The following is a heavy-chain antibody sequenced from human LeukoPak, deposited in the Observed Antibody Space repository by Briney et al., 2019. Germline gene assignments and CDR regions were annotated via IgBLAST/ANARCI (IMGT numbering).Heavy chain of an antibody. CDR3: ASQSRYDSRPYYFDY. Sequence: SETLSLTCTVSGGSISSSSYYWGWIRQPPGKGLEWIGSIYYSGSTYYNPSLKSRVTISVDTSKNQFSLKLSSVTAADTAVYYCASQSRYDSRPYYFDYWGQGTLATVSS. D-gene: IGHD3-22*01. CDR1: GGSISSSSYY. J-gene: IGHJ4*02. V-gene: IGHV4-39*01. CDR2: IYYSGST.